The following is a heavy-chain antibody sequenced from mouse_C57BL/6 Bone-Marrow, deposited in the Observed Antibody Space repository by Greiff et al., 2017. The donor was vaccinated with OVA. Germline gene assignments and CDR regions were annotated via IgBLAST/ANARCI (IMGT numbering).Heavy chain of an antibody. CDR2: ISYDGSN. Sequence: EVQLQESGPGLVKPSQSLSLTCSVTGYSITSGYYWNWIRQFPGNKLEWMGYISYDGSNNSNPSLKNRISITRDTSKNQFFLKLNSVTTEDTATYYCARENYGSAYAMDYWGQGTSVTVSS. CDR3: ARENYGSAYAMDY. CDR1: GYSITSGYY. J-gene: IGHJ4*01. D-gene: IGHD1-1*01. V-gene: IGHV3-6*01.